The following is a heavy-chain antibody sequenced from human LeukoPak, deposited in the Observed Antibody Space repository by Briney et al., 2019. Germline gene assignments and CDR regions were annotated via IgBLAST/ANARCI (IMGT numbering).Heavy chain of an antibody. CDR2: IRYDGSNK. CDR3: AKGETYYDFWSDYNWFDP. CDR1: GFTFSSYG. V-gene: IGHV3-30*02. D-gene: IGHD3-3*01. Sequence: GGSLRLSCAASGFTFSSYGMHWVRQAPGKGLEWVAFIRYDGSNKYYADSVQGRFTISRDNSKNTLYLQMSSLRAEDTAVYYCAKGETYYDFWSDYNWFDPWGQGTLVTVSS. J-gene: IGHJ5*02.